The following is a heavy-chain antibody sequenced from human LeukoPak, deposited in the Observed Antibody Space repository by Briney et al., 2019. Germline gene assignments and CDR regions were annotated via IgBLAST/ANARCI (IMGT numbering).Heavy chain of an antibody. D-gene: IGHD2-15*01. CDR3: AKDQGLGYCSGGSCCSDGY. V-gene: IGHV3-23*01. Sequence: GGSLRLSCAASGFTFSSYAMSWVRQAPGKGLEWVSAISGSGGSTYYADSVKGRFTISRDNSKNTLYLQMNSLRAEDAAVYYCAKDQGLGYCSGGSCCSDGYWGQGTLVTVSS. CDR2: ISGSGGST. J-gene: IGHJ4*02. CDR1: GFTFSSYA.